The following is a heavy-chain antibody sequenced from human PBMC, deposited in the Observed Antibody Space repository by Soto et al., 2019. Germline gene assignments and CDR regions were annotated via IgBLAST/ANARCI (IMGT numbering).Heavy chain of an antibody. CDR2: ISFDGRNT. CDR1: GFTFNNYG. V-gene: IGHV3-30*03. D-gene: IGHD5-18*01. Sequence: GGSLRLSCAASGFTFNNYGMHWVRQAPGKGLEWVVVISFDGRNTYYADSVKGRFTISRDNSQNTVYLQMNSLKIDDTAVYYCTSRRDWTAVDPFDYWGLGTLVTVSS. J-gene: IGHJ4*02. CDR3: TSRRDWTAVDPFDY.